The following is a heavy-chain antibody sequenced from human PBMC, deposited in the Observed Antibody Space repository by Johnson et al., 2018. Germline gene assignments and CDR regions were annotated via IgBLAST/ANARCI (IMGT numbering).Heavy chain of an antibody. CDR1: GFTFSSYA. D-gene: IGHD3-22*01. CDR2: ISGSGDVI. Sequence: VQLVQSGGGLVQPGGSLRLSCAASGFTFSSYAMSWVRQAPGKGLEWVSAISGSGDVIYYADSVKGRFTISRDSSKNTLYLQRNSLRAEDTAVYYCAKDREYDSSTYYSEYFQHGGQGTLVTVSS. V-gene: IGHV3-23*04. J-gene: IGHJ1*01. CDR3: AKDREYDSSTYYSEYFQH.